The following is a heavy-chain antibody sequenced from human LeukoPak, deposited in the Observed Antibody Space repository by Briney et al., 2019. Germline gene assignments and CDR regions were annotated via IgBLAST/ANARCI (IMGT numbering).Heavy chain of an antibody. Sequence: SVKVSCKASGGTFSSYAISWVRQAPGQGLEWMGGIIPIFGTANYAQKFQSRVTITADESTSTAYMELSSLRSEDTAVYYCARMRFYDFWSGYYWFDPWGQGTLVTVSS. CDR1: GGTFSSYA. CDR3: ARMRFYDFWSGYYWFDP. J-gene: IGHJ5*02. D-gene: IGHD3-3*01. V-gene: IGHV1-69*01. CDR2: IIPIFGTA.